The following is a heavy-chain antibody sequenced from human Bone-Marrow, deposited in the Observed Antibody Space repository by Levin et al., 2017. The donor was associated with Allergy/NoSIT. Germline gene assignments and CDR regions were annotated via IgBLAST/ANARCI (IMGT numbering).Heavy chain of an antibody. D-gene: IGHD3-3*01. Sequence: PGGSLRLSCTASGFTFGDYAMSWFRQAPGKGLEWVGFIRSKAYGGTTEYAASVKGRFTISRDDSKSIAYLQMNSLKTEDTAVYYCTRDASTYYDFWSGYFRDYYYYYGMDVWGQGTTVTVSS. J-gene: IGHJ6*02. CDR2: IRSKAYGGTT. CDR1: GFTFGDYA. CDR3: TRDASTYYDFWSGYFRDYYYYYGMDV. V-gene: IGHV3-49*03.